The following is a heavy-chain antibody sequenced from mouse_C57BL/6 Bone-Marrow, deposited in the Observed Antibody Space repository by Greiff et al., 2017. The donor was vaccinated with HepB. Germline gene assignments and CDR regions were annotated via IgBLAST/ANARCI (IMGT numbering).Heavy chain of an antibody. CDR1: GYTFTSYW. J-gene: IGHJ4*01. CDR2: IDPNSGGT. V-gene: IGHV1-72*01. Sequence: VQLQQPGAELVKPGASVKLSCKASGYTFTSYWMHWVKQRPGRGLEWIGRIDPNSGGTKYNEKFKSKATLTVDKPSSTAYMQLSSLTSEDSAVYYCARSAFITTVVAPYYAMDYWGQGTSVTVSS. CDR3: ARSAFITTVVAPYYAMDY. D-gene: IGHD1-1*01.